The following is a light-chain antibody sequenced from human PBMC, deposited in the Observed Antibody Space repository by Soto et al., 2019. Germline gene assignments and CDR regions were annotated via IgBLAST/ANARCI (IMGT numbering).Light chain of an antibody. CDR3: SSYTSSSLHV. V-gene: IGLV2-14*03. CDR2: DVS. CDR1: SSDVGGYNY. J-gene: IGLJ1*01. Sequence: QSALTQPASVSGSPGQSITISCTGTSSDVGGYNYVSWYQQHPGKAPKLMIYDVSNRPSGVSNRVSGSKSGNTASLTISGLQAEDEADYYCSSYTSSSLHVFGTGTKLTVL.